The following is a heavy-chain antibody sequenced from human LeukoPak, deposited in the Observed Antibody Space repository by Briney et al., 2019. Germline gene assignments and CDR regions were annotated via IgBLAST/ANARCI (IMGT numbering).Heavy chain of an antibody. J-gene: IGHJ4*02. CDR2: LASDGSNK. V-gene: IGHV3-74*01. CDR1: GLTISDSW. Sequence: PGGSLRLSCAASGLTISDSWMHWVRQAPGKGLMWVSRLASDGSNKIYADSVKGRFTISRDNAKNTLYLQMNSLRVEDTGIYYCARDAGWGRLDSWGQGALVTVSS. D-gene: IGHD3-16*01. CDR3: ARDAGWGRLDS.